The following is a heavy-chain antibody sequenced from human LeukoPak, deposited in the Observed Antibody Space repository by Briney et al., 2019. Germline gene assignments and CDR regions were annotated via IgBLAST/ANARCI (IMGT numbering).Heavy chain of an antibody. D-gene: IGHD2-2*03. CDR2: ISGSGGST. J-gene: IGHJ4*02. CDR3: AKDFGYCSSTSCYWWGY. V-gene: IGHV3-23*01. CDR1: GFTFSSYA. Sequence: GGSLRLSCAASGFTFSSYAMSWVRQAPGKGLEWVSAISGSGGSTYYADSVKGRFTISRDNSKNTLYLQMNSLRAEDTAVYYCAKDFGYCSSTSCYWWGYWGQGTLVTVSS.